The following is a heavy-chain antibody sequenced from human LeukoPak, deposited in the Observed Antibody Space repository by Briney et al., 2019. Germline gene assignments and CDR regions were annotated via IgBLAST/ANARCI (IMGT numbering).Heavy chain of an antibody. CDR1: GGTFSSYA. J-gene: IGHJ4*02. CDR3: VNEQQLTFDY. Sequence: SCKASGGTFSSYAMHWVRQAPGKGLEWVAVISYDGSNKYYADSVKGRFTISRDNSKNTLYLQMNSLRAEDTAVYYCVNEQQLTFDYWGQGTLVTVSS. CDR2: ISYDGSNK. V-gene: IGHV3-30-3*02. D-gene: IGHD6-13*01.